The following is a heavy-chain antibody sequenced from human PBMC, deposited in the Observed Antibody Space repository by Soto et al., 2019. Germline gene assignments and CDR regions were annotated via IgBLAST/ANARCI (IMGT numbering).Heavy chain of an antibody. CDR3: GRGRSGQIVVFY. CDR1: GYTFTGHY. Sequence: ASVKVSCKASGYTFTGHYIHWVRQAPEQGPEWMGEIGPESGATRYAQRFQGRVTMTRDMSITTVYMELNNLSPDDTAVYYCGRGRSGQIVVFYWDQGTPVTVSS. J-gene: IGHJ4*02. CDR2: IGPESGAT. V-gene: IGHV1-2*02. D-gene: IGHD1-26*01.